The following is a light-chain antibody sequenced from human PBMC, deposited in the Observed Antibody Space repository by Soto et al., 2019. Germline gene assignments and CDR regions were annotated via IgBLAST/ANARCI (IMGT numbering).Light chain of an antibody. CDR1: QSIGNK. V-gene: IGKV3-15*01. CDR2: AAS. CDR3: QQYNSWAPIT. Sequence: EIVMTQSPDILSVSPVERATLSCFASQSIGNKVVWYQQKPGQPPRLLISAASTRATGVPARFRGSGSGTDFTLTISSLQSEDFAVYYCQQYNSWAPITFGQGTRLEIK. J-gene: IGKJ5*01.